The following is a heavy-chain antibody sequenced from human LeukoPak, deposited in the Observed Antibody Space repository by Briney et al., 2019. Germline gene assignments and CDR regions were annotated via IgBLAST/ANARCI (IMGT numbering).Heavy chain of an antibody. CDR1: GFTVSSHY. V-gene: IGHV3-53*01. Sequence: QPGGSLRLSCAASGFTVSSHYMSWVRQAPGKGLEWVSVIYSGGSTYYSDSVKGRFTISRDNSKNTLYLQMNSLIAEDTAVYYCARNLVATISVWFDPWGQGTLVTVSS. D-gene: IGHD5-12*01. CDR3: ARNLVATISVWFDP. CDR2: IYSGGST. J-gene: IGHJ5*02.